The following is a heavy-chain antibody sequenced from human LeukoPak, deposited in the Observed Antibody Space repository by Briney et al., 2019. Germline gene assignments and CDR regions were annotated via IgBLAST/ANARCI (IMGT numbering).Heavy chain of an antibody. CDR3: ARDFGGDHLYAFDI. Sequence: PSETLSLTCTVSGGSISSYYWRWIRHPPGKGLEWIGYIYYCGSTNYNPSLKSQVTISVDTSKNQFSLKLSSVTAADTAVYYCARDFGGDHLYAFDIWGQGTMVTVSS. CDR2: IYYCGST. CDR1: GGSISSYY. D-gene: IGHD2-21*02. J-gene: IGHJ3*02. V-gene: IGHV4-59*01.